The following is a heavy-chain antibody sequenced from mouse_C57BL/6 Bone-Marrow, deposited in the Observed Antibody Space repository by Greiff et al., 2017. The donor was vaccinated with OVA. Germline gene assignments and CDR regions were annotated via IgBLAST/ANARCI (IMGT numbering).Heavy chain of an antibody. CDR2: GQGLEWIG. CDR3: SEDSEVYDCDRYCYGSGFDY. CDR1: YTFSRRVH. D-gene: IGHD1-1*01. J-gene: IGHJ2*01. Sequence: QVQLQQSGPELARPWASVKISCQAFYTFSRRVHFAIRDTNYWMQWVKQRPGQGLEWIGAIYPGNGDTSYNQKFKGTATLTADKYSITAYMRIIRVESEDSEVYDCDRYCYGSGFDYWGQGTTLTVSA. V-gene: IGHV1-87*01.